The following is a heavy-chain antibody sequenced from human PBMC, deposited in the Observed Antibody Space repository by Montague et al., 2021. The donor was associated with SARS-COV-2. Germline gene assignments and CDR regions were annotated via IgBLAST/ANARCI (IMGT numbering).Heavy chain of an antibody. CDR2: IYYSGST. Sequence: SETLSLTCAVSGGSFSSYYWSWIRQPPGKGLEWIGYIYYSGSTNYNPSLKSRVTISVDTSKNQFSLKLTSVTAADTAVYYCARGRDGYYHRSVLFDYWGQGTLVTVSS. V-gene: IGHV4-59*01. J-gene: IGHJ4*02. D-gene: IGHD3-22*01. CDR1: GGSFSSYY. CDR3: ARGRDGYYHRSVLFDY.